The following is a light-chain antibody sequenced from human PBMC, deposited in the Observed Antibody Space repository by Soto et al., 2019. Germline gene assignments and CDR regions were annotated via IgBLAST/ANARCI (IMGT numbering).Light chain of an antibody. J-gene: IGKJ4*01. CDR2: DAS. CDR3: QQYNSYSPLS. Sequence: DIQMTQSPFTLSASVGDRVTITCRASQSIGNRLAWYQQKPGKAPKLLIYDASRLESGVPSRFSGSGSGTAFILIISSLQPDDFASYYCQQYNSYSPLSFVGGTKVDI. V-gene: IGKV1-5*01. CDR1: QSIGNR.